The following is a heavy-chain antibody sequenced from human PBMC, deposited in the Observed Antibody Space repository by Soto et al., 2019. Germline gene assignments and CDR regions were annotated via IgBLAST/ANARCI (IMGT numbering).Heavy chain of an antibody. Sequence: QVQLVESGGGVVQPGRSLRLSCAASGFTFSSYGMHWVRQAPGKGLEWVAVIWYDGSNKYYAESVKGRFTISRDNSKNTLYLQMNSLRAEDTAVYYCARDSNVCSGWQLTADYWGQGTLVTVSS. V-gene: IGHV3-33*01. CDR2: IWYDGSNK. CDR1: GFTFSSYG. CDR3: ARDSNVCSGWQLTADY. J-gene: IGHJ4*02. D-gene: IGHD6-19*01.